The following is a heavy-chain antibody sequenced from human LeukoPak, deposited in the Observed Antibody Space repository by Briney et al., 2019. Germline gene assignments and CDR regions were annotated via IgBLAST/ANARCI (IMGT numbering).Heavy chain of an antibody. D-gene: IGHD6-19*01. V-gene: IGHV1-69*13. CDR1: GGTFSSYA. Sequence: ASVKVSCKASGGTFSSYAISWVRQAAGQGREGMGGIIPIFGTANYAQKFQGRVTITADESTSTAYMELSSLRSEDTAVYYCASEAVAGTGGEYYYYYYMDVWGKGTTVTISS. CDR2: IIPIFGTA. CDR3: ASEAVAGTGGEYYYYYYMDV. J-gene: IGHJ6*03.